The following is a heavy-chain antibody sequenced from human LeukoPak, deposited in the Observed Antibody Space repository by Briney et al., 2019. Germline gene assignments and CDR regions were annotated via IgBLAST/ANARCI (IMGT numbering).Heavy chain of an antibody. CDR2: IFYTGDS. CDR1: GVSSRSSY. Sequence: PSETLSLTCTVSGVSSRSSYWSWIRQPPGKGLEWIGYIFYTGDSNHNPSFKSRVSISLDTSKDQISLKLSSVTAADTAVYYCARHRFASPLDSWGQGTLVTVSS. D-gene: IGHD2-21*01. V-gene: IGHV4-59*08. CDR3: ARHRFASPLDS. J-gene: IGHJ4*02.